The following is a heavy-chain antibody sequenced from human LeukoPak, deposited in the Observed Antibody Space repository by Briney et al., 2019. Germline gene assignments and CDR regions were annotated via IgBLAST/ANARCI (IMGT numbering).Heavy chain of an antibody. D-gene: IGHD2/OR15-2a*01. J-gene: IGHJ4*02. CDR3: AREGPRGNSQFDY. CDR2: VSDTSAYI. CDR1: GFTFSIYA. V-gene: IGHV3-23*01. Sequence: GGSLRLSCAASGFTFSIYAMSWVRQAPGKGLEWVSSVSDTSAYIYYSDSVKGRFTISRDNSKNTLYLQMNSLGAEDTAVYYCAREGPRGNSQFDYWGQGTLVTVSS.